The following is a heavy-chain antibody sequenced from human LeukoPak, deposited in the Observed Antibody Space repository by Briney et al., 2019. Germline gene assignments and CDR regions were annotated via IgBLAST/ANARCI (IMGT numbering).Heavy chain of an antibody. CDR3: AKLPLRTYYYGSGSLAV. CDR1: GFAFDDYA. V-gene: IGHV3-9*01. Sequence: PGRSLRLSCAASGFAFDDYAMHWVRQAPGKGLEWVSGISWNSGSIGYADSVKGRFTISRDNAKNSLYLQMNSLRAEDTAVYYCAKLPLRTYYYGSGSLAVWGQGTLVTVSS. J-gene: IGHJ4*02. D-gene: IGHD3-10*01. CDR2: ISWNSGSI.